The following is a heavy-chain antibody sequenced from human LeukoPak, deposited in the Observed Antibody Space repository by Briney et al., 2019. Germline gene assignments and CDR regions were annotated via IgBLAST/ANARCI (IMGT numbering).Heavy chain of an antibody. CDR3: ARQSNLIFGRPYYMDV. D-gene: IGHD3/OR15-3a*01. J-gene: IGHJ6*03. CDR1: GYTFTSYG. V-gene: IGHV1-18*01. CDR2: ISAYNGNT. Sequence: ASVKVSCKASGYTFTSYGISWVRQAPGQGLEWMGWISAYNGNTNYAQKLQGRVTMTTDTSTSTAYMELRSLRSDDTAVYYCARQSNLIFGRPYYMDVWGKGTTVTVSS.